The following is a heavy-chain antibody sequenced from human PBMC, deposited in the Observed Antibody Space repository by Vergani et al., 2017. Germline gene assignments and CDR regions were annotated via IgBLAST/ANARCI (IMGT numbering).Heavy chain of an antibody. J-gene: IGHJ5*02. CDR2: IYYSGST. CDR1: GGSISSGYY. Sequence: QVHLPESGPGLVKPSQTLSLTCTVSGGSISSGYYWSWIRQHPGKGLKWIGYIYYSGSTYYNPSLKSRVTISVDTSKNQFSLKLNSVTAADTAVYYCARSPFGGVIVRGWFDPWGQGTLVTVSS. D-gene: IGHD3-16*02. CDR3: ARSPFGGVIVRGWFDP. V-gene: IGHV4-31*03.